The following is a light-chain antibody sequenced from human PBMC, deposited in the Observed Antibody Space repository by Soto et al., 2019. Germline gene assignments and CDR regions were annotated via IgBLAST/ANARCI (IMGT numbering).Light chain of an antibody. Sequence: EIVMTQSPATLSVSPGERATLSCRASQSFSSNLAWYQQKPGQAPRLLIYSVSTRATGIPARFSGSGSGTEFTLTISSLQSEDFAVYYCQQYNNWPPLTFGGGTKVDIK. CDR2: SVS. V-gene: IGKV3-15*01. CDR1: QSFSSN. J-gene: IGKJ4*01. CDR3: QQYNNWPPLT.